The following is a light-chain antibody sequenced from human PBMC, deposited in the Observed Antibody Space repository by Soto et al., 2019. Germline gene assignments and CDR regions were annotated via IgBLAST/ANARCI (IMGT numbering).Light chain of an antibody. Sequence: EIVLTQSPGTPSLSPVEIATLSGRASQSVSGYLAWYQQQPGQAPRLLIYDASYRATGIPARFSGSGSGTDFILTISSLEPEDFAIYXCQQRSNWITFGQGTRLE. CDR3: QQRSNWIT. CDR1: QSVSGY. J-gene: IGKJ5*01. CDR2: DAS. V-gene: IGKV3-11*01.